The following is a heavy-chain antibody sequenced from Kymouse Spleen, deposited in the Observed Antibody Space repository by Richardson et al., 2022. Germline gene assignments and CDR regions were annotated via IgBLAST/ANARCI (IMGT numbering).Heavy chain of an antibody. D-gene: IGHD6-6*01. CDR1: GFTFDDYA. J-gene: IGHJ6*02. V-gene: IGHV3-9*01. CDR3: AKDFSSSSGDYYYGMDV. CDR2: ISWNSGSI. Sequence: EVQLVESGGGLVQPGRSLRLSCAASGFTFDDYAMHWVRQAPGKGLEWVSGISWNSGSIGYADSVKGRFTISRDNAKNSLYLQMNSLRAEDTALYYCAKDFSSSSGDYYYGMDVWGQGTTVTVSS.